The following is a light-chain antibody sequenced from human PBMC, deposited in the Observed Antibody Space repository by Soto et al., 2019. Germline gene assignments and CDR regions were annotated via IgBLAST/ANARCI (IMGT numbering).Light chain of an antibody. CDR1: QSVSSN. CDR3: LHHGSSLWT. CDR2: GAS. J-gene: IGKJ1*01. V-gene: IGKV3-20*01. Sequence: EIVLTQSPGTLSLSQGERATLSCRASQSVSSNLAWYQQRPGQAPRLLIYGASTRATGIPARFSGSGSGTEFTLTISRLEPEDVAMYYCLHHGSSLWTFGQGTRVDI.